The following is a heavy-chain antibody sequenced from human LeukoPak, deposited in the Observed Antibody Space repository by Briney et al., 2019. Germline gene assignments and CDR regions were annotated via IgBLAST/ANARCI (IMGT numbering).Heavy chain of an antibody. J-gene: IGHJ3*02. D-gene: IGHD3-22*01. CDR3: ARDLRTKYYYDSSALGAFDI. CDR1: GGSISSGGYY. V-gene: IGHV4-31*03. Sequence: PSETLSLTCTVSGGSISSGGYYWSWIRQHPGKGLEWIGYIYYSGSTYYNPSLKSRVTISVDTSKNQFSLKLSSVTAADTAVYYCARDLRTKYYYDSSALGAFDIWGQGTMVTVSS. CDR2: IYYSGST.